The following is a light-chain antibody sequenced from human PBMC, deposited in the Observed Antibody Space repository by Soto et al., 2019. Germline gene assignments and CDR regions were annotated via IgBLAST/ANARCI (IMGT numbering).Light chain of an antibody. CDR1: QSVSSNY. CDR2: GAS. J-gene: IGKJ5*01. Sequence: ESVLTQSPGSLSLSPGERATLSCRASQSVSSNYLAWYQHKPGQAPRLLIYGASGRATGIPDRFSGSGSGTDFTPTISRLEPEDFAVYYCQHYGSSLSITFGQGTRLEMK. V-gene: IGKV3-20*01. CDR3: QHYGSSLSIT.